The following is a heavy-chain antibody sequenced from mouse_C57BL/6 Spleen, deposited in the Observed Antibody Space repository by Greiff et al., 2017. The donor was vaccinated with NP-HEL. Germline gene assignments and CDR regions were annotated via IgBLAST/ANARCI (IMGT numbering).Heavy chain of an antibody. CDR3: ASHGYYDYYAMDY. CDR1: GFTFTDYY. CDR2: IRNKANGYTT. V-gene: IGHV7-3*01. D-gene: IGHD2-3*01. Sequence: EVKLMESGGGLVQPGGSLSLSCAASGFTFTDYYMSWVRQPPGQALEWLGFIRNKANGYTTEYSASVKGRFTISRDNSQSILYLQMNALRAEDSATYYCASHGYYDYYAMDYWGQGTSVTVSS. J-gene: IGHJ4*01.